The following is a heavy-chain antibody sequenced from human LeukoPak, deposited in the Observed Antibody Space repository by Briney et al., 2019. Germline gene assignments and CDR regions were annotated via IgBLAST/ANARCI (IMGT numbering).Heavy chain of an antibody. J-gene: IGHJ6*02. CDR1: GGSISSYY. CDR3: ARVHGLYYYGMDV. CDR2: IYYSGST. V-gene: IGHV4-59*01. Sequence: SETLSLTCTVSGGSISSYYWGWIRQPPGKGLEWIGYIYYSGSTNYNPSLKSRVTISVDTSKNQFSLKLSSVTAADPAVYYCARVHGLYYYGMDVWGQGTTVTVSS. D-gene: IGHD4-17*01.